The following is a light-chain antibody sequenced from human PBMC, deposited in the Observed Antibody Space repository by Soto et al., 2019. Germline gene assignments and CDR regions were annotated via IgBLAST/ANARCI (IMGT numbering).Light chain of an antibody. CDR3: QQYTHWPRT. CDR2: GAS. CDR1: QSVSSN. Sequence: ETVMTQSPATLSVSPGERATLSCRASQSVSSNFAWYQQKPGQAPRLLIYGASTRATGIPARFSGSGSGTEFTRTISSLQSEDFAVYYCQQYTHWPRTFGHGTKVDVK. V-gene: IGKV3-15*01. J-gene: IGKJ1*01.